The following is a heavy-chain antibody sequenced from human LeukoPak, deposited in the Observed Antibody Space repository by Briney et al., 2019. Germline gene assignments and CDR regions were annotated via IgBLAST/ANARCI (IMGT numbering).Heavy chain of an antibody. Sequence: SETLSLTCTVSGGSISSYYWSWIRQPPGKGLEWIGYIYTSGSTNYNPSLKSRVTISVDTSKNQFSLKLSSVTAADTAVYYCARQGDYIYDAFDIWGQGTMSPSLQ. CDR1: GGSISSYY. CDR2: IYTSGST. CDR3: ARQGDYIYDAFDI. D-gene: IGHD3-3*01. V-gene: IGHV4-4*09. J-gene: IGHJ3*02.